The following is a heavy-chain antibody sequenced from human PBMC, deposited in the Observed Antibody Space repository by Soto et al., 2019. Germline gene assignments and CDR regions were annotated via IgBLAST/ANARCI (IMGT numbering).Heavy chain of an antibody. CDR3: ARHHGPTTSENWFDP. V-gene: IGHV1-18*01. J-gene: IGHJ5*02. D-gene: IGHD5-12*01. Sequence: ASVKVSCKASGYTFFTYDISWVRQAPGQGLEWMGWISTYSGDTKYAQRFQGRVTMTTDTSTTTAYLELRSLRSDDTAVYYCARHHGPTTSENWFDPWGQGTLVTVSS. CDR1: GYTFFTYD. CDR2: ISTYSGDT.